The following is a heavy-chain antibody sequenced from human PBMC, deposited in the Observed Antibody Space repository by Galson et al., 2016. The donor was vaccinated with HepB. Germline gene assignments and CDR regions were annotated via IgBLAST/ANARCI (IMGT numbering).Heavy chain of an antibody. CDR1: GFTFSDHY. CDR2: ISSRSSTQ. D-gene: IGHD2-8*01. Sequence: SLRLSCAASGFTFSDHYMSWVRQAPGKGLEWVSYISSRSSTQYYADSVKGRFTISRDNVQNSLYLHMNSVKAEDTAVYYCARDCDYICYTEASGFDFWGQGTLVTVSS. J-gene: IGHJ4*02. CDR3: ARDCDYICYTEASGFDF. V-gene: IGHV3-11*04.